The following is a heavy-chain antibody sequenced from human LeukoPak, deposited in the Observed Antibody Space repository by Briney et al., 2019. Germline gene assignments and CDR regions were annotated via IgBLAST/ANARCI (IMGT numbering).Heavy chain of an antibody. V-gene: IGHV3-30-3*01. CDR2: ISYDGTDK. Sequence: GGSLRLSCAASGFTFNFYTMHWVRQAPGKGLEWLALISYDGTDKDYGDSVKGRFTISRDNSQSTLYLQMNSLRAEDTALYYCARDPLEYFYDSSGSLDSWGQGALVTVSS. D-gene: IGHD3-22*01. CDR3: ARDPLEYFYDSSGSLDS. CDR1: GFTFNFYT. J-gene: IGHJ4*02.